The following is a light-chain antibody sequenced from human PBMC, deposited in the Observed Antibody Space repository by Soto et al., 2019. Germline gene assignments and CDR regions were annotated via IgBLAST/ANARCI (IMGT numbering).Light chain of an antibody. CDR1: QSVSSY. Sequence: PGERATLSCRASQSVSSYLAWYQQKPGQAPRLLIYDASNRATGIPARFSGSGSGTDFTLTISSLEPEDFAVYYCQQRSNWITFDQGTRLEIE. CDR2: DAS. V-gene: IGKV3-11*01. CDR3: QQRSNWIT. J-gene: IGKJ5*01.